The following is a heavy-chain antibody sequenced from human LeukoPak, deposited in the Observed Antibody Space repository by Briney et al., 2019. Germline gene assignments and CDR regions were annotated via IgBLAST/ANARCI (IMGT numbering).Heavy chain of an antibody. CDR3: ARGYQLLSAGY. CDR2: IYHSGST. D-gene: IGHD3-10*01. J-gene: IGHJ4*02. V-gene: IGHV4-38-2*02. Sequence: SETLSLTCTVSGYSISSGYYWDWIRQPPGKGLEWIGSIYHSGSTYYNPSLKSRVTISVDTSKNQFSLKLSSVTAADTAVYYCARGYQLLSAGYWGQGTLVTVSS. CDR1: GYSISSGYY.